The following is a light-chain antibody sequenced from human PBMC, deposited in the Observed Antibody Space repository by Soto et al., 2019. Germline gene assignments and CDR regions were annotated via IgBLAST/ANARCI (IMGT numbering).Light chain of an antibody. CDR3: ESYTSTSAYV. V-gene: IGLV2-14*01. CDR1: SSDVGGYNY. J-gene: IGLJ1*01. CDR2: EVT. Sequence: QSALTQPASVSGSPGQSITISCTGTSSDVGGYNYVSWYQQHPGKAPKLIIYEVTNRPSGVSDRFSGSKSGNRASLTISGLQAEDEADYYCESYTSTSAYVFRTGTKLTVL.